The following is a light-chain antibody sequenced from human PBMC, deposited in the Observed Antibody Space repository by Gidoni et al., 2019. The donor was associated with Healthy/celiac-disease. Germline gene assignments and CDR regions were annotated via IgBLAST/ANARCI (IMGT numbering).Light chain of an antibody. CDR2: AAA. J-gene: IGKJ4*01. CDR3: NQSSRTPT. CDR1: QSISSY. Sequence: DIQMTQSPSSLSASVGDRVTITCRASQSISSYLHWYKQKPGKAPKLRIYAAASLQSGFPSGFGASGSGTVFTLTIRSLQLEDFETYYCNQSSRTPTFGGXTKVEIK. V-gene: IGKV1-39*01.